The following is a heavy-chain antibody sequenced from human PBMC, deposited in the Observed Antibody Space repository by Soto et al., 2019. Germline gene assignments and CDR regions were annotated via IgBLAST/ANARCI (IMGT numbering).Heavy chain of an antibody. V-gene: IGHV4-59*05. J-gene: IGHJ4*02. CDR1: GGSISSYY. Sequence: SETLSLTCTVSGGSISSYYWSWIRQPAGKGLEWIGSMYYSGSTYYNPSLKSRVTISIDTSKNQFSLKLRSVTAADTAMYYCARILRVDIVATSPFDNWGQGTLVTVSS. D-gene: IGHD5-12*01. CDR3: ARILRVDIVATSPFDN. CDR2: MYYSGST.